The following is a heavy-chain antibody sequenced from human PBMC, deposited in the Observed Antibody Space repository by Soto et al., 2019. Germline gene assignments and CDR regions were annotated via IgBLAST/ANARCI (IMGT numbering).Heavy chain of an antibody. D-gene: IGHD1-1*01. V-gene: IGHV4-39*01. Sequence: PSETLSLTCTVSGGSISSSSYYWGWIRQPPGKGLEWIGSIYYSWSTYYNPSLKSRVPISVETSKTQFSLTLSSVTAADTAVYYCASGITRVYRVQNRNLFDHWGQGTLVTVFS. CDR3: ASGITRVYRVQNRNLFDH. CDR2: IYYSWST. CDR1: GGSISSSSYY. J-gene: IGHJ5*02.